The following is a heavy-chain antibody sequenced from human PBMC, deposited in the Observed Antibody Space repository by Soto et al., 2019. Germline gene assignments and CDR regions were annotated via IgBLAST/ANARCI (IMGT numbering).Heavy chain of an antibody. D-gene: IGHD6-19*01. CDR2: INSDGSST. Sequence: GGSLRLSCAASGFTFSSYWMHWVRQAPGKGLVWVSRINSDGSSTYYADSVKGRFTVSRDNSKNTLYLQMNSLRAEDTAVFYCAKERSSGWSFDYWGQGTLVTVSS. CDR3: AKERSSGWSFDY. V-gene: IGHV3-74*01. CDR1: GFTFSSYW. J-gene: IGHJ4*02.